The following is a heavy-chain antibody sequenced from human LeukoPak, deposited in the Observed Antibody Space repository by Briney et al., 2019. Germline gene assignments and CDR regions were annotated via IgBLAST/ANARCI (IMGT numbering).Heavy chain of an antibody. Sequence: GASVKVSCKASGYTFTSYDINWVRQATGQGLEWMGWMNPNSGKTGYAQKFQGRVTMTTNIPISTAYMELSSLRSEDTAICYCATQLLEVGYWCQGTLVTVSS. CDR2: MNPNSGKT. D-gene: IGHD2-2*01. J-gene: IGHJ4*02. CDR1: GYTFTSYD. V-gene: IGHV1-8*01. CDR3: ATQLLEVGY.